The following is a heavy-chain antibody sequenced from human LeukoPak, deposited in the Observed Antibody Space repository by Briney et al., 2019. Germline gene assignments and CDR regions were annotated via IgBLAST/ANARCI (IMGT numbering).Heavy chain of an antibody. CDR1: GFTFSSYW. CDR3: ARENDMGYCSGGRCYKGYNAMDV. D-gene: IGHD2-15*01. V-gene: IGHV3-74*01. J-gene: IGHJ6*02. Sequence: RGSLRLSCAASGFTFSSYWMNWVRQAPGKGLVWVSRIASDGSSTTYADSVKGRFSISRDNAKNTLYLQMNSLRAEDTAVYYCARENDMGYCSGGRCYKGYNAMDVWGQGTTVTVSS. CDR2: IASDGSST.